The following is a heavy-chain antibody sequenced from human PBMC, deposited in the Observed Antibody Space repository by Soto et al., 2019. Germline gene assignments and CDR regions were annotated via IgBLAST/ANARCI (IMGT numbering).Heavy chain of an antibody. CDR1: RFFISSGNY. V-gene: IGHV4-38-2*01. Sequence: SETLSLTCAVSRFFISSGNYWGWLRKPPGKGLEWIGSIFHGGNTYYNPSLKSRVTISVDMSKNQFSLKLNSVTAADTAVYYCARARWYDAFDVWGQGTVVTVSS. J-gene: IGHJ3*01. CDR3: ARARWYDAFDV. D-gene: IGHD2-15*01. CDR2: IFHGGNT.